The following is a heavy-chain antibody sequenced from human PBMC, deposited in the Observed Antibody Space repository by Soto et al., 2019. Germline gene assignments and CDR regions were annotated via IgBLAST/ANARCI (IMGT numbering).Heavy chain of an antibody. CDR2: IYYTGST. D-gene: IGHD2-2*01. V-gene: IGHV4-59*01. J-gene: IGHJ4*02. CDR1: GDSINNYY. CDR3: AKYRSTEAEGFTLEY. Sequence: WETLSLTCTFSGDSINNYYWSCIRQPPGKRLEWIGYIYYTGSTTYNPSLESRVTMSVDTSKNQFSLKLSSVTAADTAVYYCAKYRSTEAEGFTLEYLGRGTLVIVSS.